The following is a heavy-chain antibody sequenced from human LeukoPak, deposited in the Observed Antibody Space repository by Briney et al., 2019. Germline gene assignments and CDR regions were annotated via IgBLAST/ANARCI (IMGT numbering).Heavy chain of an antibody. D-gene: IGHD5-18*01. CDR3: AKGYSYGYNWFDP. Sequence: SETLSLTCTVSGGSISSYYWRWLRQPPGRGVEGVGYIYTSGSTNYNTSLKRRVTISVEKCKNQFSLKLSSVTAADTAVYYCAKGYSYGYNWFDPWGQGTLGTVSA. J-gene: IGHJ5*02. CDR1: GGSISSYY. V-gene: IGHV4-4*09. CDR2: IYTSGST.